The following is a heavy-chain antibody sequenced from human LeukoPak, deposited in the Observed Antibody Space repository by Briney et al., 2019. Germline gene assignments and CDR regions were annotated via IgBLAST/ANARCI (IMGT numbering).Heavy chain of an antibody. D-gene: IGHD3-10*01. CDR1: GFTFSSYG. J-gene: IGHJ4*02. V-gene: IGHV3-23*01. Sequence: GGSLRLSCAASGFTFSSYGMSWVRQAPGKGLRWVSAISGDGKDTDYPDSVKGRFTISRDNSKKTLYLQMNSLRAEDTAVYYCAKVGEVLLWFGELLQLDYWGQGTLVTVSS. CDR3: AKVGEVLLWFGELLQLDY. CDR2: ISGDGKDT.